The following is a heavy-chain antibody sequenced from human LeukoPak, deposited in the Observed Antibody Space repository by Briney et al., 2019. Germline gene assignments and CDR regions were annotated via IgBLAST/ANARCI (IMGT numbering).Heavy chain of an antibody. CDR3: AKDGIGYSSSWYYFDY. Sequence: GGSLRLSCAASGFTFSSYGMRWVRQAPGKGLEWVAFIRYDGSNKYYADSVKGRFTISRDNSKNTLYLQMNSLRAEDTAVYYCAKDGIGYSSSWYYFDYWGQGTLVTVSS. D-gene: IGHD6-13*01. CDR1: GFTFSSYG. CDR2: IRYDGSNK. J-gene: IGHJ4*02. V-gene: IGHV3-30*02.